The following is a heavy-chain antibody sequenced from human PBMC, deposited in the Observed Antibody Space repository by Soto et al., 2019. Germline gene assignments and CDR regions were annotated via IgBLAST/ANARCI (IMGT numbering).Heavy chain of an antibody. J-gene: IGHJ4*02. D-gene: IGHD6-19*01. Sequence: EVQVLESGGGLVQPGGALRPSWAASGFTFSSYAMNWVRQAPGKGLEWVSFISGSGGSTYYADSVKGRFTISRDNSKNTLYLQMKSLRDEDTAVYYCARRSSGWYFDYWGQGTMVTVSS. CDR3: ARRSSGWYFDY. CDR2: ISGSGGST. CDR1: GFTFSSYA. V-gene: IGHV3-23*01.